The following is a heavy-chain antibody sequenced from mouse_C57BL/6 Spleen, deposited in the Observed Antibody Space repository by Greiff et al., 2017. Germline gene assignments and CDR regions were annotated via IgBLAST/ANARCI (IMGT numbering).Heavy chain of an antibody. CDR3: ARSAQFITTVVGDY. V-gene: IGHV1-80*01. CDR1: GYAFSSYW. CDR2: IYPGDGDT. J-gene: IGHJ2*01. D-gene: IGHD1-1*01. Sequence: VQLQQSGAELVKPGASVKISCKASGYAFSSYWMNWVKQRPGKGLEWIGQIYPGDGDTNYNGKFKGKATLTADKSSSTAYMQLSSLTSEDSAVYFCARSAQFITTVVGDYWGQGTTLTVSS.